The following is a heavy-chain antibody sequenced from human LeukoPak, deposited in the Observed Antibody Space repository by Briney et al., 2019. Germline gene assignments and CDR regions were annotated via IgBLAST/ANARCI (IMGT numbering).Heavy chain of an antibody. Sequence: ASVKVSCKASGYTFTGYYMHWVRQAPGRGLEWMGWINPNSGGTNYAQKFQGRVTMTRDTSISTAYMELSRLRSDDTAVYYCARDRGTTVVEDVWGQGTTVTVSS. CDR3: ARDRGTTVVEDV. V-gene: IGHV1-2*02. CDR1: GYTFTGYY. CDR2: INPNSGGT. D-gene: IGHD4-23*01. J-gene: IGHJ6*02.